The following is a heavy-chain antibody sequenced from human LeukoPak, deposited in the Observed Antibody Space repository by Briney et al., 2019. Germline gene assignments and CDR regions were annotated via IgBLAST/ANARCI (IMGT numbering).Heavy chain of an antibody. CDR3: TTVGEVDGDSGGAYYFDY. CDR1: GFTFRNAW. J-gene: IGHJ4*02. D-gene: IGHD4-17*01. Sequence: GGCLGLSYAASGFTFRNAWMSWVRQAPGKGLEYVGRIKSICDGGTRDYVAAVRGNYTILIDESKQQLYVQINSLKTEDTAVYYCTTVGEVDGDSGGAYYFDYWGQGTLVTVSS. CDR2: IKSICDGGTR. V-gene: IGHV3-15*01.